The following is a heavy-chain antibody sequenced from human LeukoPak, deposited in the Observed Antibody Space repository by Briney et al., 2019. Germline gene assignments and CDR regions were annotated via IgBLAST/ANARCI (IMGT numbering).Heavy chain of an antibody. Sequence: GGSLRLSCAASGFTFSNYSMNWVRQAPGKGLEWVSSISSSSSYIYYADSVKGRFTISRDNAKKSLYLQMNSLRAEDTAVYYCARSELGYNYYYMDVWGKGTTVTISS. V-gene: IGHV3-21*01. J-gene: IGHJ6*03. CDR3: ARSELGYNYYYMDV. CDR2: ISSSSSYI. D-gene: IGHD3-10*01. CDR1: GFTFSNYS.